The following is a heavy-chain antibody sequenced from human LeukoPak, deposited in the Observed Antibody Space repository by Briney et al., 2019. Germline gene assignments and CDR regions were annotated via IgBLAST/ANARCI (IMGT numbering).Heavy chain of an antibody. CDR2: ISSSGSTI. J-gene: IGHJ5*02. CDR3: ARAAVVIDWFDP. Sequence: GGSVRLSCAASGFTFSDYYMSWIRQAPGKGLEWVSYISSSGSTIYYADSVKGRFTISRDNAKNSLYLQMNSLRAEDTAVYYCARAAVVIDWFDPWGQGTLVTVSS. CDR1: GFTFSDYY. D-gene: IGHD3-22*01. V-gene: IGHV3-11*04.